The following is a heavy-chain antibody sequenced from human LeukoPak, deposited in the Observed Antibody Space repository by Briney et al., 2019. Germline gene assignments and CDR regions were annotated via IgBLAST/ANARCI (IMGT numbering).Heavy chain of an antibody. J-gene: IGHJ4*02. CDR3: AKTTVGYSSGRYPGWPADC. CDR2: ISGSGGCT. D-gene: IGHD6-19*01. Sequence: PGGSLRLSCEASGFTFNTYAIYWVRHAPGKGLEWGSGISGSGGCTYYADSVKGRFTISRDNSKNTVYLQMNSLTADDTAVYYCAKTTVGYSSGRYPGWPADCWGQGTLVTVSS. V-gene: IGHV3-23*01. CDR1: GFTFNTYA.